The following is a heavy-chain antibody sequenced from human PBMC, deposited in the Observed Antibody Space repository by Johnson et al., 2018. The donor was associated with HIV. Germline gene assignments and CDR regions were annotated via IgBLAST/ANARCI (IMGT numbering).Heavy chain of an antibody. D-gene: IGHD6-13*01. J-gene: IGHJ3*02. CDR3: ARDGVYSSPHDAFDI. CDR1: GFTFSSYA. V-gene: IGHV3-30*03. Sequence: QVQLVESGGGLVKPGGSLRLSCAASGFTFSSYAMHWVRQAPGKGLEWVAVISYDGSNKYYADSVKGRFTISRDNAKKSLYLQMDRLRAEDSAVYYCARDGVYSSPHDAFDIWGQGTMVTVSS. CDR2: ISYDGSNK.